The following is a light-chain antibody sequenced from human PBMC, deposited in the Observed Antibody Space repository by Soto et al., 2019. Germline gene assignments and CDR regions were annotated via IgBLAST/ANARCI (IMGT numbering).Light chain of an antibody. CDR2: KAS. CDR1: QSVSTW. J-gene: IGKJ1*01. V-gene: IGKV1-5*03. CDR3: QQYDSYSWT. Sequence: DVQMTQSPSTLSASVGDRVTITCRASQSVSTWLAWYQQKPGKAPKLLIYKASSLESGVPSRFSGSGSGTEFTLTISSLQSEDFATYYCQQYDSYSWTFGQGTKVEF.